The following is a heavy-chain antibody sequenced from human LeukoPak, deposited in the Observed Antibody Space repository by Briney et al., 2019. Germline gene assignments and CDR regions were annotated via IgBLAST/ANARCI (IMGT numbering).Heavy chain of an antibody. V-gene: IGHV3-53*01. CDR3: ARGPAGTGFDY. D-gene: IGHD6-13*01. CDR2: IYSGGST. J-gene: IGHJ4*02. Sequence: GGSLRLSCAASGFTFSSYAMSWVRQAPGKGLEWVSVIYSGGSTYYADSVKGRFTISRDNSKNTLYLQMNSLRVEDTAVYYCARGPAGTGFDYWGQGTLVTVSS. CDR1: GFTFSSYA.